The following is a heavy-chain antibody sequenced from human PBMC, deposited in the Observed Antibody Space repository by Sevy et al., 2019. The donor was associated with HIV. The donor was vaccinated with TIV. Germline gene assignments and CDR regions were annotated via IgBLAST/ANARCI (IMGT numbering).Heavy chain of an antibody. D-gene: IGHD3-22*01. CDR1: GYSFTNYW. V-gene: IGHV5-51*01. CDR2: IYPGDSDT. Sequence: GESLKISCKGSGYSFTNYWIGWVRQVPGKGLEWMGIIYPGDSDTRDSPSFQGQVTISADKSISTAYLQWSSLKASDTAMYYCAIDGYYDSSAYYYFDYWGQGTLVTVSS. CDR3: AIDGYYDSSAYYYFDY. J-gene: IGHJ4*02.